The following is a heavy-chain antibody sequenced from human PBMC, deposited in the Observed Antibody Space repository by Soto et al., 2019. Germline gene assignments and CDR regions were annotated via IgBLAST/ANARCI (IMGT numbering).Heavy chain of an antibody. CDR3: ARDGSIVATTYYFDY. CDR1: GGTFSSYT. Sequence: QVQLVQSGAEVKKPGSSVKVSCKASGGTFSSYTMSWVRQAPGQGLEWMGRIIPILGIANYAQKFQGRVTITADKSTSTAYMELSSLRSEDTAVYYCARDGSIVATTYYFDYWGQGTLVTVSS. V-gene: IGHV1-69*08. CDR2: IIPILGIA. J-gene: IGHJ4*02. D-gene: IGHD5-12*01.